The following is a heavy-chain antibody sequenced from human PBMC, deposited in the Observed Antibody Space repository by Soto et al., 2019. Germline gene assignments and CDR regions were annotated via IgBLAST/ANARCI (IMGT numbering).Heavy chain of an antibody. D-gene: IGHD3-10*01. Sequence: QEQLVESGGGVVQPGRSLRLSCAASGLTFNKYGMHWVRQAPGKGLEWVAIIWFDGNTKDYADSVKGRFTISRDNSKNRLYLQMNSLRVEDTAVSYCATTSMVRGPFDFWGQGTLVTVSS. CDR3: ATTSMVRGPFDF. J-gene: IGHJ4*02. CDR2: IWFDGNTK. CDR1: GLTFNKYG. V-gene: IGHV3-33*01.